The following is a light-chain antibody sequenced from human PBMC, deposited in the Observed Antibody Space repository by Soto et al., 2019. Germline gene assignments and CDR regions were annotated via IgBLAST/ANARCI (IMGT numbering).Light chain of an antibody. V-gene: IGKV3-15*01. J-gene: IGKJ5*01. Sequence: ETELTQSPGTLSLSTGERATLSCRAIQSVSGNYLAWYQQRPGQAPRLLIYGASTRATGIPARFSGSGSGTEFTLTISSLQSEDFAVYYCQQYNNWPPITFGQGTRLEIK. CDR2: GAS. CDR3: QQYNNWPPIT. CDR1: QSVSGN.